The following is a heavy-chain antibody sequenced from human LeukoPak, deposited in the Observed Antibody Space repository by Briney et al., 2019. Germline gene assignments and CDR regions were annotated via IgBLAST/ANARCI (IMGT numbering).Heavy chain of an antibody. J-gene: IGHJ6*03. CDR3: ATGVYCATTTCPGYQHYYYFMDV. Sequence: GASMMVSCKASGYTFTGYYMHWVRQAPGKGLEWVGGFDRKNGDTIYAQRFRGRVTLTEDTSTGTAYTDLSSLSADDTAVYYCATGVYCATTTCPGYQHYYYFMDVWGKGTTVTVSS. D-gene: IGHD2-21*01. V-gene: IGHV1-24*01. CDR2: FDRKNGDT. CDR1: GYTFTGYY.